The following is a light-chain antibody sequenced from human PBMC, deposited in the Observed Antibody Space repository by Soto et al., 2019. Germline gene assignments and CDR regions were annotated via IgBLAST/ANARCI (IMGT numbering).Light chain of an antibody. J-gene: IGKJ2*01. CDR2: AAS. CDR1: QSVSSNS. Sequence: EIMLTQSPGTLSLSPGERATLSCRASQSVSSNSLSWFQQKPGQAPRLLILAASTRATGIPDRFSGSGSGTEFTLTISRLEPEDFAVYFCQQYGNSPPYTFGQGSKLEIK. CDR3: QQYGNSPPYT. V-gene: IGKV3-20*01.